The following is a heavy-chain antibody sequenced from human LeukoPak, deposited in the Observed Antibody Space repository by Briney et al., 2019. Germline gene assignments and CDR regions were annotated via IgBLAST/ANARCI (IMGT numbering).Heavy chain of an antibody. CDR3: ARGAHDYGDYGAFDI. Sequence: PSETLSLTCTVSGYSISSGYFWGWIRQPPGKGLEWIGSFYHSGSTYYNPSLKSRVTISVDTSKNQFSLKLSSVTAADTAVYFCARGAHDYGDYGAFDIWGQGTMVTVSS. CDR2: FYHSGST. V-gene: IGHV4-38-2*02. CDR1: GYSISSGYF. J-gene: IGHJ3*02. D-gene: IGHD4-17*01.